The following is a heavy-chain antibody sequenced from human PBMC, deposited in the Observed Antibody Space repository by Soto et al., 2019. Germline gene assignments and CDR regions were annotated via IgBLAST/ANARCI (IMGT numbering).Heavy chain of an antibody. J-gene: IGHJ3*02. V-gene: IGHV3-23*01. CDR2: ISENGGSRGGT. CDR3: ASAKAVVIAALGI. D-gene: IGHD2-21*01. CDR1: GFTFSKFA. Sequence: GGSLRLSCMASGFTFSKFAMNWVRQSPGQGLEWVASISENGGSRGGTYYADSVKGRFTISRDNSKNTLYLQLDSLTGADSAIYYCASAKAVVIAALGIWGQGTMVTVSS.